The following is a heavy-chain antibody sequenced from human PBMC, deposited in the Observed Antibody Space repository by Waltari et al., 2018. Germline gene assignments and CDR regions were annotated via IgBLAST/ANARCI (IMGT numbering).Heavy chain of an antibody. Sequence: QVQLAHSGAEVKSPGSSVTISCKASGLSISGYTVSWVRQAPGQGLEWMGVFIPLSGSQMDTQRFQGRLTITADGSTRTTVMELRNLRYEDTAVYFCARGYRYDSSERFYLDYWGQGTPVIVSS. CDR3: ARGYRYDSSERFYLDY. V-gene: IGHV1-69*12. CDR2: FIPLSGSQ. D-gene: IGHD3-22*01. CDR1: GLSISGYT. J-gene: IGHJ4*02.